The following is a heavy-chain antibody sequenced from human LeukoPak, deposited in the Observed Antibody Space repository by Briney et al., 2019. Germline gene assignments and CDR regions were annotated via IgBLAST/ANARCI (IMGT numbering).Heavy chain of an antibody. J-gene: IGHJ6*03. V-gene: IGHV3-23*01. D-gene: IGHD3-22*01. Sequence: GGSLRPSCAASGFTFSSYAMSWVRQAPGKGLEWVSAISGSGGSTYYADSVKGRLTISRDNSKNTLYLQMNSLRAEDTAVYYCAKFYYDSSGYYLGRYMDVWGKGTTVTVSS. CDR3: AKFYYDSSGYYLGRYMDV. CDR1: GFTFSSYA. CDR2: ISGSGGST.